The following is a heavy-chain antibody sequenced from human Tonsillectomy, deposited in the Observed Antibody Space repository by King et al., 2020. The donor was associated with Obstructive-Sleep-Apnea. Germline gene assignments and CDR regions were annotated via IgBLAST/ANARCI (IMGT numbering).Heavy chain of an antibody. J-gene: IGHJ4*02. CDR1: GYTFTDYY. Sequence: QLVQSGAEVKKPGASVRVSCKASGYTFTDYYMHWVRQAPGQGLEWMGWINPNSGGTDYAQNFQGRVTMTRDTSISTAYMELSSLRSDDTAVYYCARDAAAYVHRQTNYFAYWGQGTLVTVSS. CDR2: INPNSGGT. CDR3: ARDAAAYVHRQTNYFAY. V-gene: IGHV1-2*02. D-gene: IGHD6-13*01.